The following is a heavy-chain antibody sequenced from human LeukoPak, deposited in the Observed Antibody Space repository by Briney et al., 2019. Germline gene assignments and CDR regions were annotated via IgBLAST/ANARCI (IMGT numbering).Heavy chain of an antibody. D-gene: IGHD5-18*01. J-gene: IGHJ4*02. Sequence: GGSLRLSCAASGFTFSSYAMSWVRQAPGKGLEWVSDINGSGASTYYADSVKGRFTISRDNAKNSLYLQMNTLRAGDTAVYYCARGSDTAMVLFYYLDYWGQGTLVTVSS. CDR3: ARGSDTAMVLFYYLDY. V-gene: IGHV3-23*01. CDR1: GFTFSSYA. CDR2: INGSGAST.